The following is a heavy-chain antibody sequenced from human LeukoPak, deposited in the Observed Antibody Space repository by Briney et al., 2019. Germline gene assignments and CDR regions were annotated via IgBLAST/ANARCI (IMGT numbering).Heavy chain of an antibody. CDR2: MNPNSGNT. V-gene: IGHV1-8*01. CDR1: GYTFTSYD. Sequence: RASVEVSCKASGYTFTSYDINWVRQATGQGLEWMGWMNPNSGNTGYAQKFQGRVTMTRNTSISTAYMELSSLRSEDTAVYYCARSDYGGNYKPGDYWGQGTLVTVSS. D-gene: IGHD4-23*01. CDR3: ARSDYGGNYKPGDY. J-gene: IGHJ4*02.